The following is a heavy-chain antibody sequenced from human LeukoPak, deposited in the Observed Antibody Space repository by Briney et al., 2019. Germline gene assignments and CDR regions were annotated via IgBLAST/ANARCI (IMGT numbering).Heavy chain of an antibody. CDR3: ARATLGLRLGELSLYIGPRELDY. CDR2: IYYSGST. J-gene: IGHJ4*02. Sequence: PSETLSLTCTVSVGSISSYYWSWIRQPPGKGLEWIGYIYYSGSTNYNPSLKSRVTISVDTSKNQFSLKLSSVTAADTAVYYCARATLGLRLGELSLYIGPRELDYWGQGTLVTVSS. D-gene: IGHD3-16*02. CDR1: VGSISSYY. V-gene: IGHV4-59*01.